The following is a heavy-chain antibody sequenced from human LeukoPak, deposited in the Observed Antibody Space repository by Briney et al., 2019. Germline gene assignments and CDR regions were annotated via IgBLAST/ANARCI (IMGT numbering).Heavy chain of an antibody. Sequence: ASVKVSCQVSGYTLTELSMHWVRQAPGKGLEWMGGFDPEDGETIYAQKFQGRVTMTEDTSTDTAYMELSSLRSEDTAVYYCARVESDTAMALDAFDIWGQGTMVTVSS. CDR1: GYTLTELS. V-gene: IGHV1-24*01. CDR3: ARVESDTAMALDAFDI. J-gene: IGHJ3*02. CDR2: FDPEDGET. D-gene: IGHD5-18*01.